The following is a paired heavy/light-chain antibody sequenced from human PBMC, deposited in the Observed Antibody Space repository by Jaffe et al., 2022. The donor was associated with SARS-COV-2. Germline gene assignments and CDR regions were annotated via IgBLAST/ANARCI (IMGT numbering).Heavy chain of an antibody. J-gene: IGHJ5*02. D-gene: IGHD3-3*01. CDR2: IYYTGTT. CDR3: ATGPVFGVGSEAT. V-gene: IGHV4-59*01. CDR1: GGSISRYY. Sequence: QVQLQESGPGLAKASETLYVTCTVSGGSISRYYWSWIRQSPGKGLEWIGYIYYTGTTNYNPSFESRVTISIDRPKNQFSLRLTSVTSADTAVYYCATGPVFGVGSEATWGQGTLVTVSS.
Light chain of an antibody. CDR3: QQYDKFPLT. CDR2: GAS. Sequence: DIQMTQSPSSLSASVGDRVTMTCQASQNVRKYLNWYQQKPGKVPKVLIHGASNLETGVPPRFSGSGFGTDFTLTISSLQPEDIATYYCQQYDKFPLTFGGGTKVDI. CDR1: QNVRKY. J-gene: IGKJ4*01. V-gene: IGKV1-33*01.